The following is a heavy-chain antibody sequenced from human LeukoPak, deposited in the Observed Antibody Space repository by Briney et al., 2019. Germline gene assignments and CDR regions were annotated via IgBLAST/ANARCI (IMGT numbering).Heavy chain of an antibody. D-gene: IGHD4-23*01. CDR3: ARGGYSTVVTPFDY. V-gene: IGHV3-21*01. J-gene: IGHJ4*02. CDR2: ISSSSSYI. CDR1: GFTFSSYS. Sequence: GGSLRLSCAASGFTFSSYSMNWVRQAPGKGLEWVSSISSSSSYIYYADSVKGRFTISRDNAKNSLYLQMNSLRAEDTAVYHCARGGYSTVVTPFDYWGQGTLVTVSS.